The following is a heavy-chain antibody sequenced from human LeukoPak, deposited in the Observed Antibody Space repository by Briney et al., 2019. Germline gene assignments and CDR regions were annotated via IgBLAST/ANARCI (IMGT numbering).Heavy chain of an antibody. CDR1: GGSISSYH. Sequence: SETLSLTCTVSGGSISSYHWSWIRQPPGKGLEWIGYIYYSGSTNYNPSLKSRVTISVDTSKNQFSLKLSSVTAADAAVYYCARAYGDLYYFDYWGQGTLLTVSS. CDR2: IYYSGST. J-gene: IGHJ4*02. CDR3: ARAYGDLYYFDY. V-gene: IGHV4-59*01. D-gene: IGHD4-17*01.